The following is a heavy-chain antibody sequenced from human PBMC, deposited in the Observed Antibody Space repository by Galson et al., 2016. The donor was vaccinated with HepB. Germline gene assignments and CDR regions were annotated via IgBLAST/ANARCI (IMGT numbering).Heavy chain of an antibody. CDR2: ISRSGDST. V-gene: IGHV3-23*01. CDR1: RFTFNNYG. CDR3: VQGSTAPAV. D-gene: IGHD1-26*01. J-gene: IGHJ6*04. Sequence: AASRFTFNNYGMTWVRQAPGKGLEVVSSISRSGDSTDYADSVKGRFTISRDNSKNTLSLQMNSLRAEDTAVYYCVQGSTAPAVWGKGTTVTVSS.